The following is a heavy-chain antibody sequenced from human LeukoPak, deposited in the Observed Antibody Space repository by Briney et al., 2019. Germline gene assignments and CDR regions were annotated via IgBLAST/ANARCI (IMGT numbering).Heavy chain of an antibody. CDR3: ATARDLHVLRFLEWLL. CDR2: FDPEDGET. Sequence: ASVKVSCKVSGYTLTELSMHWVRQAPGKGLEWMGGFDPEDGETICAQKFQGRVTMTEDTSTDTAYMELSSLRSEDTAVYYCATARDLHVLRFLEWLLWGQGTLVTVSS. J-gene: IGHJ4*02. V-gene: IGHV1-24*01. D-gene: IGHD3-3*01. CDR1: GYTLTELS.